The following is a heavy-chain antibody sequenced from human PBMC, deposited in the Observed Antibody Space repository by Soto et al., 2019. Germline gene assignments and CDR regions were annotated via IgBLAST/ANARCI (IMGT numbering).Heavy chain of an antibody. CDR3: ATYGVVPTITLCDY. Sequence: ASAKVSCKASGYTFTGYYMHWVRQAPGQGLEWMGIINPSGGSTSYAQKFQGRVTMTRDASTSTVYMELSSLRSEETAVYCCATYGVVPTITLCDYCGQVTLVPVSP. CDR2: INPSGGST. CDR1: GYTFTGYY. J-gene: IGHJ4*02. V-gene: IGHV1-46*01. D-gene: IGHD5-12*01.